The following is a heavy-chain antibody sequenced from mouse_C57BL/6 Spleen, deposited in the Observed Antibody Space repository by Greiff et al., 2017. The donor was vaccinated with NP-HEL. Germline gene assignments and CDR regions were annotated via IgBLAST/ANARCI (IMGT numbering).Heavy chain of an antibody. CDR3: ARASTLTFYYFGY. CDR1: GYTFTSYW. CDR2: IDPSDSET. D-gene: IGHD5-1*01. Sequence: QVQLQQPGAELVKPGSSVKLSCKASGYTFTSYWMHWVKQRPIQGLEWIGNIDPSDSETNYNQKFKDKATLTVDKSSSTAYMQLSSLTSEDSAVYYCARASTLTFYYFGYWGQGTTLTVSS. V-gene: IGHV1-52*01. J-gene: IGHJ2*01.